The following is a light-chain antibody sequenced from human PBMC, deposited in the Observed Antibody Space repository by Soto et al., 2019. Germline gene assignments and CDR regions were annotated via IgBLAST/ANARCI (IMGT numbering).Light chain of an antibody. CDR1: QSVSNNY. Sequence: ETRWIPNPRTLSVSGGKVDIRCRRASQSVSNNYLAWYQQKPGQAPRLLIYGASNRASGIPDRFSGSGSGTEFTLAMRSLQPDDFAVYHCQHYSSAAVTFGGGTKVDIK. J-gene: IGKJ4*01. V-gene: IGKV3-20*01. CDR3: QHYSSAAVT. CDR2: GAS.